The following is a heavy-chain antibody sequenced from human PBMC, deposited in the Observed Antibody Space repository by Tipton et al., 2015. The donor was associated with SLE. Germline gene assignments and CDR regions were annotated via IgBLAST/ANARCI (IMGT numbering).Heavy chain of an antibody. Sequence: SLRLSCAASGFTFDDYAMHWVRQAPGKGLEWVSLISWDGGSTYYADSVKGRFTISRDNSKNSLYLQMNSLRAEDTAVYYCAKDRSRVAGTVDYWGQGTLVTVSS. D-gene: IGHD6-19*01. J-gene: IGHJ4*02. CDR1: GFTFDDYA. V-gene: IGHV3-43D*04. CDR3: AKDRSRVAGTVDY. CDR2: ISWDGGST.